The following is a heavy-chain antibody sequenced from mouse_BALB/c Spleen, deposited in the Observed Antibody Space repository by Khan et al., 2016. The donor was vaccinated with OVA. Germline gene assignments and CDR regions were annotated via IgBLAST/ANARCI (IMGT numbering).Heavy chain of an antibody. J-gene: IGHJ1*01. V-gene: IGHV9-3-1*01. CDR2: INTYTGEP. Sequence: QIQLVQSGPELKKPGETVKISCKASGYTFTNYAMNWVRQAPGKGLKWMGWINTYTGEPTYADDFKGRFVFSFEPSASAAYLQINNLKNEDTATYFCARGHWYFDVWGAGTAVTVSS. CDR3: ARGHWYFDV. CDR1: GYTFTNYA.